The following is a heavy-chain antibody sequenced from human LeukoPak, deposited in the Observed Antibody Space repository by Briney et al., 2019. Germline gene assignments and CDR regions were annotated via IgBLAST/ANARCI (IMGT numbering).Heavy chain of an antibody. V-gene: IGHV1-8*01. CDR2: MNPDSGNT. CDR1: GYTFTSHD. D-gene: IGHD1-26*01. J-gene: IGHJ4*02. CDR3: TRGSGGPI. Sequence: GASVKVSCEASGYTFTSHDINWVRQATGQGLEWMGWMNPDSGNTGYAQKFQGRVSMIRNTSTSTAYLELRRLRSEDTAVYYCTRGSGGPIWGQGTPVIVPS.